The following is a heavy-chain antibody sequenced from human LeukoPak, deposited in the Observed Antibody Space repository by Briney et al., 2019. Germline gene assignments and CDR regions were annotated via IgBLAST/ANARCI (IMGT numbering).Heavy chain of an antibody. V-gene: IGHV3-23*01. CDR3: AKYRDYSSSAALDY. J-gene: IGHJ4*02. Sequence: GGSLRLSCTASGFTFSNHAMSWVRQAPGKGLEWVSAISGSAVSTYSTDSVKGRFTISRDNSKNTLYLQMNSLKAEDTAVYYCAKYRDYSSSAALDYWGQGSLVTVSS. CDR2: ISGSAVST. D-gene: IGHD6-6*01. CDR1: GFTFSNHA.